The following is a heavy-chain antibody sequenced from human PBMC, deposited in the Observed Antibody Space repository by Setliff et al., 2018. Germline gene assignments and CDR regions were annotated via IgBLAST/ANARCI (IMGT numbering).Heavy chain of an antibody. D-gene: IGHD2-15*01. CDR1: GYSFTDYG. CDR2: ISAHTGNT. J-gene: IGHJ6*02. CDR3: AASVGGAPYYYGLDV. V-gene: IGHV1-18*01. Sequence: ASVKVSCKTSGYSFTDYGIAWVRQAPGQGLEWMGWISAHTGNTYSGQKLHDRLTLTTDTSTNTAYMELRSLGSDDTALYSCAASVGGAPYYYGLDVWGQGTTVTVSS.